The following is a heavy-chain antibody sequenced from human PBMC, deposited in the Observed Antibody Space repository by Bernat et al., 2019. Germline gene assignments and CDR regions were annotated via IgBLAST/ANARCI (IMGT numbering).Heavy chain of an antibody. CDR2: ISVYNGNT. CDR1: GYTFTSYG. J-gene: IGHJ6*03. V-gene: IGHV1-18*01. D-gene: IGHD3-10*01. CDR3: AGGSAGTYYYYMDV. Sequence: QVQVVQSGDEVKKPGASVKVSCKASGYTFTSYGISWVRQAPGQGLEWMGWISVYNGNTNYAQKLQGRVIMTTDTSTSTAYMELRSLRSDDTAVYDCAGGSAGTYYYYMDVWGKGTTVTVSS.